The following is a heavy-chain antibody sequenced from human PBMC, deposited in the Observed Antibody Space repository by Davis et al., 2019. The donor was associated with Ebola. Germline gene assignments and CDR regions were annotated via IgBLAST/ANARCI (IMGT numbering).Heavy chain of an antibody. CDR2: IYYSGST. V-gene: IGHV4-59*08. J-gene: IGHJ5*02. CDR1: GGSISSYY. Sequence: SETLSLTCTVSGGSISSYYWGWIRQPPGKGLEWIGYIYYSGSTNYNPSLKSRVTISVETSKNQFSLKLSSVTAAATAVYYCARLGDERLVGGFDPWGQGTLVTVSS. D-gene: IGHD6-13*01. CDR3: ARLGDERLVGGFDP.